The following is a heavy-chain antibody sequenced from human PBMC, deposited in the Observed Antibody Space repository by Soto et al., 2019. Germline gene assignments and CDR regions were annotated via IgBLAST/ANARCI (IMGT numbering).Heavy chain of an antibody. CDR3: ARVLGENRETWFVGFDF. CDR1: VNSISSYGYY. V-gene: IGHV4-39*01. D-gene: IGHD3-16*01. J-gene: IGHJ4*02. Sequence: SETLSLTCTVSVNSISSYGYYCVWIRQAPGKVLEWIGTMHSSGTTSYNPSLQSRVTITIDTSKNQLFLALSSVTAADTAIYYCARVLGENRETWFVGFDFWGQGSQVTVS. CDR2: MHSSGTT.